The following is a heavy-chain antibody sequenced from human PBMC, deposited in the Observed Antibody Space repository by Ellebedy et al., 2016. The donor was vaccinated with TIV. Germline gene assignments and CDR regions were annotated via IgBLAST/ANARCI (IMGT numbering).Heavy chain of an antibody. D-gene: IGHD2-15*01. J-gene: IGHJ4*02. CDR1: GYTFTGYY. V-gene: IGHV1-2*02. CDR3: ARDPPYCSGGSCYSSLLDY. Sequence: ASVKVSCXASGYTFTGYYMHWVRQAPGQGLEWMGWINPNSGGTNYAQKFQGRVTMTRDTSISTAYMELSRLRSDDTAVYYCARDPPYCSGGSCYSSLLDYWGQGTLVTVPS. CDR2: INPNSGGT.